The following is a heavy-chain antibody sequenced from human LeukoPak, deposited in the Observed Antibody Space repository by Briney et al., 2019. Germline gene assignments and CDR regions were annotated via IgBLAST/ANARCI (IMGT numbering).Heavy chain of an antibody. CDR1: GFTFSSYE. CDR3: STDPRLLMY. V-gene: IGHV3-48*03. J-gene: IGHJ4*01. Sequence: QSGGSLRLSCAASGFTFSSYEMNWVRQTPGKGLEWLAYISGSGSDIYFADSVKGRFTISRDNAKNSLYLQMNSLRPEDTALYYCSTDPRLLMYWGHGTLVTVSS. CDR2: ISGSGSDI. D-gene: IGHD2-8*01.